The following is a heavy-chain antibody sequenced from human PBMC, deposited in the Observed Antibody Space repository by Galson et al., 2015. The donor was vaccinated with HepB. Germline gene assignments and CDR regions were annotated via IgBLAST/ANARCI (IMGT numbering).Heavy chain of an antibody. J-gene: IGHJ4*02. CDR2: IYWDDDK. V-gene: IGHV2-5*02. CDR3: AHRNGDHYYFDY. D-gene: IGHD4-17*01. CDR1: GFSLRTSGVG. Sequence: PPLVKPTQTLTLTCTFSGFSLRTSGVGVGWIRQPPGKALEWLALIYWDDDKRYSPSLKSRLTITKDTSKNQVVLTMTNMDPVDTATYYCAHRNGDHYYFDYWGQGTLVTVSS.